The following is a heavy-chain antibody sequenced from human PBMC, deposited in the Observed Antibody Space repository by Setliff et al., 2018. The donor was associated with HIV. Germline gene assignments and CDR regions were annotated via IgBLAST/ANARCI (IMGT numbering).Heavy chain of an antibody. CDR2: INWNGGRT. CDR3: ARHWGRDLGHAFET. V-gene: IGHV3-20*04. Sequence: SLRLSCAASGFAFADFAMTWVRQRPGKGPEWVSYINWNGGRTGYADSVKGRFSISRDNTERYVFLEMNSLRAEDTALYYCARHWGRDLGHAFETWGQGTMVTVSS. J-gene: IGHJ3*02. CDR1: GFAFADFA. D-gene: IGHD3-16*01.